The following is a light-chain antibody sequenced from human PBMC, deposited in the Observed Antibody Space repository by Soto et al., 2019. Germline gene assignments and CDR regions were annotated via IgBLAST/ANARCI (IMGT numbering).Light chain of an antibody. CDR3: QQYGSSPLT. CDR2: GAS. CDR1: QSVSSDY. V-gene: IGKV3-20*01. Sequence: EIVLTQSPGTLSLSPGGRATLSCRASQSVSSDYLAWYQQKPGQAPRLLIYGASSRATGIPDRFSGSGSGTEFTLTISRLEPEDFAVYSCQQYGSSPLTFGGGTKVEIK. J-gene: IGKJ4*01.